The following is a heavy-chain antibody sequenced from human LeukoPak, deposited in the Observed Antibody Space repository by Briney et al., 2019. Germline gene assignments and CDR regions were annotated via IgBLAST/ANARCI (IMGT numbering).Heavy chain of an antibody. V-gene: IGHV1-69*04. J-gene: IGHJ4*02. CDR1: GYTFTSYG. Sequence: GASVKVSCKASGYTFTSYGISWVRQAPGQGLEWMGRIIPILGVENYAQKFQGRVTITADKSSSTIYMELNSLTSEDTAVYYCARSPTRSGIDYWGQGTLVTVSS. CDR2: IIPILGVE. D-gene: IGHD6-19*01. CDR3: ARSPTRSGIDY.